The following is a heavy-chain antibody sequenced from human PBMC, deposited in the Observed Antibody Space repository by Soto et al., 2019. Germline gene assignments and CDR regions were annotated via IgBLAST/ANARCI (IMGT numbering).Heavy chain of an antibody. V-gene: IGHV1-3*01. J-gene: IGHJ4*02. CDR3: ARDRLTTVTTWDFDY. CDR2: INAGNGNT. Sequence: QVQLVQSGAEVKKPGASVKVSCKASGYTFTSYDMHWVRQAAGQRLEWMGWINAGNGNTKYSQKFQGRVTITRDTSASTAYMELSSLRSENTAVYYCARDRLTTVTTWDFDYWGQGTLVTVSS. D-gene: IGHD4-17*01. CDR1: GYTFTSYD.